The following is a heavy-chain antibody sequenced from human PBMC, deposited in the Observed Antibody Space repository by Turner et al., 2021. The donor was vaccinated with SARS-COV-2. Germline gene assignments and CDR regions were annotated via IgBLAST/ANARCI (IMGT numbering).Heavy chain of an antibody. D-gene: IGHD5-12*01. Sequence: QVHLVQSGPGGKNPGPPLTVPSRASGYTFAGYYIHWVRQAPGQGLKWMGWINPNSGGTNYAQRFQGRVTMTGDTSISTAYMELSTLRSDDTAVYYCARSVSWLQSLTVDYWGQGTLVTVSS. CDR1: GYTFAGYY. J-gene: IGHJ4*02. V-gene: IGHV1-2*02. CDR3: ARSVSWLQSLTVDY. CDR2: INPNSGGT.